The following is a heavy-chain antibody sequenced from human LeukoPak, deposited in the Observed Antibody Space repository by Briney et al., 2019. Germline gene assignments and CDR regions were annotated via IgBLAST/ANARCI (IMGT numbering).Heavy chain of an antibody. J-gene: IGHJ4*02. CDR3: AKLPYYDILTGYLDY. CDR1: GFTFSSYE. D-gene: IGHD3-9*01. Sequence: GGSLRLSCAASGFTFSSYEMNWVRQAPGKGLEWVSYISSSGSTIYYADSVKGRFTISRDNAKNSLYLQMNSLRAEDTAVYYCAKLPYYDILTGYLDYWGQGTLVTVSS. CDR2: ISSSGSTI. V-gene: IGHV3-48*03.